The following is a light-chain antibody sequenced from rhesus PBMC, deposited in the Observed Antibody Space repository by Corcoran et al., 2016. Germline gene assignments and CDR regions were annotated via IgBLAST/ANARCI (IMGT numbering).Light chain of an antibody. CDR3: EQTLQTPFT. CDR1: QSLLHSNGYTN. CDR2: WVS. Sequence: DIVMTQTPLSLSVTPGEPASISCRSSQSLLHSNGYTNLNWYFQKPGQSPRLLIYWVSNRASGVPDRFRGSVSGTDFTLKVSRVEAEDVGVYYCEQTLQTPFTFGPGTKLDIK. V-gene: IGKV2-78*01. J-gene: IGKJ3*01.